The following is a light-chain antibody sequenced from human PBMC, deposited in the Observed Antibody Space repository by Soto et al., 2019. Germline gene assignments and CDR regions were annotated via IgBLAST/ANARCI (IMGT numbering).Light chain of an antibody. CDR3: QQSYSSPHT. CDR2: ATS. CDR1: QSISNY. J-gene: IGKJ1*01. Sequence: DVYITRSPSSRSASRGDGVTLTCRASQSISNYLHWYQHFPGKAPKLLIYATSNLKDGVPSRFSGSGSGTDFTLTINNLQPEDFATYYCQQSYSSPHTFGQGTK. V-gene: IGKV1-39*01.